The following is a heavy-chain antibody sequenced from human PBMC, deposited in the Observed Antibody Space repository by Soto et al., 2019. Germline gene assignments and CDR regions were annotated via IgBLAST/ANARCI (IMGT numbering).Heavy chain of an antibody. J-gene: IGHJ4*02. CDR3: ARDLWGSWTVDY. D-gene: IGHD3-16*01. Sequence: QVQLVQSGAEVKEPGASVKVSCKASGYTFQNYHMHWVRQAPGQGLEWMGIIHPSGDTKTSAQRFQGRLAMTRDTSTSTAYMELSSLTSEDTAVYFCARDLWGSWTVDYWGQGTLVTVSS. CDR1: GYTFQNYH. V-gene: IGHV1-46*02. CDR2: IHPSGDTK.